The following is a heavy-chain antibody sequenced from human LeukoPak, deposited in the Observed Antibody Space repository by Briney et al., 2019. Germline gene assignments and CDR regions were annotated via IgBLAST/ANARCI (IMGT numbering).Heavy chain of an antibody. CDR3: ARSTMIQFDY. Sequence: SETLSLTCTVSGYSISSGYYWGWIRQPPGKGLEWIGSIYHSGSTYYNPSLKSRVTISVDTSKNQFSLKLSSVTAADTAVYYCARSTMIQFDYWGQGTLVTVSS. J-gene: IGHJ4*02. CDR1: GYSISSGYY. V-gene: IGHV4-38-2*02. D-gene: IGHD3-22*01. CDR2: IYHSGST.